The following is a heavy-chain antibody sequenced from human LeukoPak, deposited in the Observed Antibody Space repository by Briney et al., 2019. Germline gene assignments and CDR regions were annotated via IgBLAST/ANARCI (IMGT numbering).Heavy chain of an antibody. J-gene: IGHJ4*02. D-gene: IGHD5-24*01. V-gene: IGHV3-21*01. CDR2: ISSSSSYI. CDR3: AREDGGDGYNYGIDY. Sequence: GGSLRLSCAASGFTFSSYSMNWVRQAPGKGLEWVSSISSSSSYIYYADSVKGRFTISRDNAKSSLYLQMNSLRGEDTAVYYCAREDGGDGYNYGIDYWGQGTLVTVSS. CDR1: GFTFSSYS.